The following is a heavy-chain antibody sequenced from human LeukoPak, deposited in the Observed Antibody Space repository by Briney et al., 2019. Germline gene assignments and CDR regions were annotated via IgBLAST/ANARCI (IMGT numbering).Heavy chain of an antibody. Sequence: GGSLRLSCAASGFTFSSYAMHWVRQAPGKGLEWVAVISYDGSNKYYADSVKGRFTISRDNSKNTLYLQMNSLRAEDTAVYYCAREGDGYALRYYFDYWGQGTLVTVSS. CDR3: AREGDGYALRYYFDY. CDR1: GFTFSSYA. D-gene: IGHD5-24*01. V-gene: IGHV3-30*04. CDR2: ISYDGSNK. J-gene: IGHJ4*02.